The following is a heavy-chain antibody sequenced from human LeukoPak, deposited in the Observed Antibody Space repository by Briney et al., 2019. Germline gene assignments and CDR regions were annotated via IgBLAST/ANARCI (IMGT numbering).Heavy chain of an antibody. Sequence: GASVKVSCTASGYTFTSYDINWVRQATGQGLEWMGWMNPNSGNTGYAQKFQGRVTITRNTSISTAYMELSSLRSEDTAFYHCARVHRYASSWDSLDYWGQGTLVTVSS. CDR2: MNPNSGNT. J-gene: IGHJ4*02. V-gene: IGHV1-8*03. CDR3: ARVHRYASSWDSLDY. CDR1: GYTFTSYD. D-gene: IGHD2-2*01.